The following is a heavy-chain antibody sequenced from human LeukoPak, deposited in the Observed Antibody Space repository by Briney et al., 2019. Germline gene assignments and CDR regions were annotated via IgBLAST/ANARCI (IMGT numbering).Heavy chain of an antibody. CDR3: AKRSPPGYFDY. J-gene: IGHJ4*02. CDR2: ISYDGSNK. Sequence: GGSLRLSCAASGFTFSSYWMSWVRQAPGKGLEWVAVISYDGSNKYYADSVKGRFTISRDNSKNTLYLQMNSLRAEDTAVYYCAKRSPPGYFDYWGQGTLVTVSS. CDR1: GFTFSSYW. V-gene: IGHV3-30*18. D-gene: IGHD3-10*01.